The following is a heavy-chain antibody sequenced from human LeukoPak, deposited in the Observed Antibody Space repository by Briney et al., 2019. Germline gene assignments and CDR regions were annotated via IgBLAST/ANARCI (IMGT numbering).Heavy chain of an antibody. D-gene: IGHD5-18*01. Sequence: SETLSLTCTVYGGSLNAYYWSWIRQPPGKGLEWIGEINHSGGTNYNPSLKSRVTISVDTSKNQFSLKLSSVTAADTAMYYCASGYSYDLFDYWGQGTLVTVSS. CDR2: INHSGGT. J-gene: IGHJ4*02. CDR1: GGSLNAYY. V-gene: IGHV4-34*01. CDR3: ASGYSYDLFDY.